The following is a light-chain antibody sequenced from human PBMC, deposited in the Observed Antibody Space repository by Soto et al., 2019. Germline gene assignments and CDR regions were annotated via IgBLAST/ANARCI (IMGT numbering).Light chain of an antibody. V-gene: IGKV3-11*01. CDR1: QSVSSY. CDR2: AAS. Sequence: EIVLTQSVATLSLSPGERATLSCRASQSVSSYLAWYQQKPGQAPRLLIYAASSRATGIPARFSGSGSGTDFTLTISSLEPEDFAVYYCQQRSNWPITFGQGTRLEI. J-gene: IGKJ5*01. CDR3: QQRSNWPIT.